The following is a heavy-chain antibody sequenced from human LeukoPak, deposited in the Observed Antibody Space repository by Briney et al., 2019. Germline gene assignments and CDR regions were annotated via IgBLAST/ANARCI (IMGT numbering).Heavy chain of an antibody. CDR2: IKQDGSEK. CDR3: ARRYGSGSYIH. CDR1: GFAFSSYW. V-gene: IGHV3-7*01. D-gene: IGHD3-10*01. Sequence: PGGSLRLSCAASGFAFSSYWMSWVRQAPGKGLEWVANIKQDGSEKYYVDSVKGRFTISRNNAKNSLYLQMNSLRAEDTAVYYCARRYGSGSYIHWGQGTLVTVSS. J-gene: IGHJ4*02.